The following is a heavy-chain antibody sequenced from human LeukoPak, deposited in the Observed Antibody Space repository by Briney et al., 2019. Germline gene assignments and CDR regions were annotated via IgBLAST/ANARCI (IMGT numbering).Heavy chain of an antibody. CDR2: IGGSNYYRGST. CDR3: ARHPPGDYCSSTSCPNWFDP. CDR1: GASISSSAYY. J-gene: IGHJ5*02. Sequence: SETLSLTCTVSGASISSSAYYWGWIRQPPGKGLEWIGSIGGSNYYRGSTYYNPSLKSRVTIHVDTSKDQFSLKLSSVTAADTAVYYCARHPPGDYCSSTSCPNWFDPWGQGTLVTVSS. V-gene: IGHV4-39*01. D-gene: IGHD2-2*01.